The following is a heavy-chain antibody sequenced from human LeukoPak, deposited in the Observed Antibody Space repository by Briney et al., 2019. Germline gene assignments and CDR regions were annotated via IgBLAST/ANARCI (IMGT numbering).Heavy chain of an antibody. CDR1: GFTFSSYA. J-gene: IGHJ3*02. CDR3: ARDPSTVTGYDAFDI. CDR2: ISSDGGTT. V-gene: IGHV3-64*01. D-gene: IGHD4-17*01. Sequence: GGSLRLSCAASGFTFSSYAMHWVRQAPGKGLESVSAISSDGGTTYYANSVKGRFTISRDNSKNSLYLQMNSLRAEDTAVYYCARDPSTVTGYDAFDIWGQGTMVTVSS.